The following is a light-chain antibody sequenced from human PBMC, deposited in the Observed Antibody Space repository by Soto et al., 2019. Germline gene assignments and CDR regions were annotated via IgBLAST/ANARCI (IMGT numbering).Light chain of an antibody. Sequence: EIVLTQSPATLSLSPGEIATLSCRASQSVSSYLAWYQQKPCQAPRLLIYDASNRATGIPARFSGSGSVTDFTLTISSPETEDFAVYYGQQRSNWPPTFGKGTKVEIK. CDR2: DAS. CDR3: QQRSNWPPT. V-gene: IGKV3-11*01. CDR1: QSVSSY. J-gene: IGKJ1*01.